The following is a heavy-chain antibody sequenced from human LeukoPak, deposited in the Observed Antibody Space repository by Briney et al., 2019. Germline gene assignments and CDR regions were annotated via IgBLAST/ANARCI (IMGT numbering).Heavy chain of an antibody. CDR3: ARGGYCSGGSCYADAFDI. D-gene: IGHD2-15*01. CDR2: IYYSGST. Sequence: SETLSLTCTVSGGSISSYYWSWIRQPPGKGLEWIGYIYYSGSTNYNPSLKSRVTISVGTSKNQFSLKLSSVTAADTAVYYCARGGYCSGGSCYADAFDIWGQGTMVTVSS. V-gene: IGHV4-59*01. J-gene: IGHJ3*02. CDR1: GGSISSYY.